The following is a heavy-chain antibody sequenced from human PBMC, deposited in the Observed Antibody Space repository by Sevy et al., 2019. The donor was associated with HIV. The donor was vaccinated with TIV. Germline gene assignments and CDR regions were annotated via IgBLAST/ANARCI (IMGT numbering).Heavy chain of an antibody. CDR3: ARDSPRDTAMANYGMDV. D-gene: IGHD5-18*01. CDR1: GGSISSGGYY. CDR2: IYYSGST. V-gene: IGHV4-31*03. Sequence: SETLSLTCTVSGGSISSGGYYWSWIRQHPGKGLEWIGHIYYSGSTYYNPSLKSRVTISVDTSKNQFSLKLSSVTAADTAVYYCARDSPRDTAMANYGMDVWGQGTTVTVSS. J-gene: IGHJ6*02.